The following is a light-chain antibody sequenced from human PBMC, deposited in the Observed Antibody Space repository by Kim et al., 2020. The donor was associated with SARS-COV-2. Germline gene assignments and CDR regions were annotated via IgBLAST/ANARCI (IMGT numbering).Light chain of an antibody. Sequence: QWATVSCSGSSSNIASNSVNWYQQVPGTAPKLIIYNNDQRPSGVPDRFSGSKSGTSASLAINGLQSEDESDYYCAAWDDSLNGLLFGGGTQLTVL. V-gene: IGLV1-44*01. CDR1: SSNIASNS. CDR3: AAWDDSLNGLL. J-gene: IGLJ2*01. CDR2: NND.